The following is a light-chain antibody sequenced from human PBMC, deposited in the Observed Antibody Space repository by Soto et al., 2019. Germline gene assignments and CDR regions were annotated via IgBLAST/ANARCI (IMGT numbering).Light chain of an antibody. Sequence: QAALTQPRSVSGSPGQSVTISCTGTTDDIGFYDYVSWYQQYPGRAPQLIIYDLTKRPSGVPDRFSGSKSGNTASLTISGLRSEDEADYYCSSPTGRFTAVTLGGGTKLTVL. CDR3: SSPTGRFTAVT. CDR2: DLT. V-gene: IGLV2-11*01. CDR1: TDDIGFYDY. J-gene: IGLJ2*01.